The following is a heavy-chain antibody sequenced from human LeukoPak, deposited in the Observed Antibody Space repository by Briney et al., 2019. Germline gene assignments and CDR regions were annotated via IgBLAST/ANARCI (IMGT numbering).Heavy chain of an antibody. CDR3: ARQADYNLMTGYYKGHLDY. CDR1: GYSFTTYW. D-gene: IGHD3-9*01. CDR2: IYPDDSDT. J-gene: IGHJ4*02. V-gene: IGHV5-51*01. Sequence: PGESLQISCKASGYSFTTYWIAWVRQLPAKGLEWMGIIYPDDSDTRYSPSFRGQVTISADKSISTAYLQWSSLRAPDTAVYYCARQADYNLMTGYYKGHLDYWGQGTLVTVSS.